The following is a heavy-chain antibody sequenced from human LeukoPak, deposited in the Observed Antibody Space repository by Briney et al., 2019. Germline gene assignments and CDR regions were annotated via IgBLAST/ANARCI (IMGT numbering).Heavy chain of an antibody. J-gene: IGHJ4*02. CDR3: ASLAIPFDY. CDR1: GYTFTSYY. V-gene: IGHV1-46*01. Sequence: ASVKVSCKASGYTFTSYYMHWVRQAPGQGLEWMGIINPSGGSTSYAQKFQGRVTMTRDTATSTVYMGLSSLRSEDTAVYYCASLAIPFDYWGQGTLVTVSS. CDR2: INPSGGST. D-gene: IGHD2-21*01.